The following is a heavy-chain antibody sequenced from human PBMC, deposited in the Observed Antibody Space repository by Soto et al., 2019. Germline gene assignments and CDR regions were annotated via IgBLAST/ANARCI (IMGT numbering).Heavy chain of an antibody. J-gene: IGHJ3*02. CDR3: ARETLFDSPPDAFDI. Sequence: ASVKVSCKASGYTFTGYYMHWVRQAPGQGLEWMGWINPNSGGTNYAQKIQGWVTMTRDTSMSTAYMELRSLRSDDTAVYYCARETLFDSPPDAFDIWGQGTMVTVSS. D-gene: IGHD2-21*01. V-gene: IGHV1-2*04. CDR1: GYTFTGYY. CDR2: INPNSGGT.